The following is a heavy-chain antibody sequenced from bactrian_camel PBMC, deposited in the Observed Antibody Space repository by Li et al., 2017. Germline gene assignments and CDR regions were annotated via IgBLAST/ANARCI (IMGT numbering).Heavy chain of an antibody. Sequence: HVQMVESGGGAVQAGGSLRLSCLASGYTYSMYCMGWFRQAPGKEREWVAKISSYGGTKYTDSVKGRFTISQDNAKSNLYLQMDSLKVEDTAVYYCAADITIPTQPCGYGYNFWGQGTQVTVS. D-gene: IGHD4*01. CDR2: ISSYGGT. CDR1: GYTYSMYC. V-gene: IGHV3S53*01. J-gene: IGHJ4*01. CDR3: AADITIPTQPCGYGYNF.